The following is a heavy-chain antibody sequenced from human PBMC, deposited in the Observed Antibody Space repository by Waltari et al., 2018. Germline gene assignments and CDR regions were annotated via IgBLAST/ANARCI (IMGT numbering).Heavy chain of an antibody. Sequence: QVQLVQSGAEVRKPGASVKVSCKASGYTFTTYGISWVRQAPGQGLEWMGWVSAYTGNTNDAQKLQGRGTMTTDTSTSTAYMELRSLRSDDTAVYYWARGLGYEITMVRGVIHYGMDVWGQGTTVTVSS. CDR2: VSAYTGNT. D-gene: IGHD3-10*01. CDR1: GYTFTTYG. CDR3: ARGLGYEITMVRGVIHYGMDV. V-gene: IGHV1-18*01. J-gene: IGHJ6*02.